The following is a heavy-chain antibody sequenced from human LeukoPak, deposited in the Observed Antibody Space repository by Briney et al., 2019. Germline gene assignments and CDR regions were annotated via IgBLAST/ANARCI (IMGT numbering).Heavy chain of an antibody. CDR3: ARRKDYDILTGVYYFDY. J-gene: IGHJ4*02. V-gene: IGHV4-39*01. CDR1: GGSISGSSYY. Sequence: SETLSLTCTVSGGSISGSSYYWGWIRQPPGKGLEWIGSIYYSGSTYYNPSLKSRVTISVDTSKNQFSLKLSSVTAADTAVYYCARRKDYDILTGVYYFDYWGQGTLVTVSS. CDR2: IYYSGST. D-gene: IGHD3-9*01.